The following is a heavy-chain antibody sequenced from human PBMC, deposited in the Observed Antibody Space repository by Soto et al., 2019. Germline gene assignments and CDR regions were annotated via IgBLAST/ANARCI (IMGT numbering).Heavy chain of an antibody. Sequence: ILSLTCTLSGGSISSGGYYWSWIRQHPGKGLEWIGYIYYSGSTYYNPSLKSRVTISVDTSKNQFSLKLSSVTAADTAVYYCARVGGSAVAGTDILFEYWGQGTLVTVSS. CDR1: GGSISSGGYY. V-gene: IGHV4-31*03. CDR2: IYYSGST. J-gene: IGHJ4*02. D-gene: IGHD6-19*01. CDR3: ARVGGSAVAGTDILFEY.